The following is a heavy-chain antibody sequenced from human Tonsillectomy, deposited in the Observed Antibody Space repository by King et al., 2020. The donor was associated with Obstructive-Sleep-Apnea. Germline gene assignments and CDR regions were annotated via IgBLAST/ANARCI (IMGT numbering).Heavy chain of an antibody. CDR3: AHRQGRFDP. CDR1: GFSLSTSGVG. V-gene: IGHV2-5*01. CDR2: IYWNEDK. J-gene: IGHJ5*02. Sequence: TLKESGPTLVKPTQTLTLTCTFSGFSLSTSGVGVGWIRQPPGKALEWLALIYWNEDKRYSPPLKSRLTIPKDTPKNQVVLTMTNMDPVDTPTYYCAHRQGRFDPWGQGTLVTVSS.